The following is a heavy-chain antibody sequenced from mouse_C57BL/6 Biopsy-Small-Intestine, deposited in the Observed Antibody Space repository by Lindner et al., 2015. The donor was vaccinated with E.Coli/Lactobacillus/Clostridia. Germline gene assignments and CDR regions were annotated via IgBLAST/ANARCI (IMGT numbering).Heavy chain of an antibody. CDR3: ARDPNAVAGFNWFDP. CDR2: FNPSGGRT. D-gene: IGHD4-1*02. V-gene: IGHV1-53*01. Sequence: SVKVSCKASGYTFTSYYMHWVRQAPGQGLEWMGIFNPSGGRTSYAQKFQGRVTMTRDTSTSTFYMELSSLRSEDAAVYYCARDPNAVAGFNWFDPWGQGTLVTVSS. J-gene: IGHJ4*01. CDR1: GYTFTSYY.